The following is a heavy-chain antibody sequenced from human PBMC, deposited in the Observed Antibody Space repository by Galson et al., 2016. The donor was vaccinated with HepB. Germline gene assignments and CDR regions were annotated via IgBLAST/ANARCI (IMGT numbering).Heavy chain of an antibody. J-gene: IGHJ4*02. CDR2: IYYSGST. CDR3: ARGDDILTGTYYFDY. Sequence: TLSLTCTVSGGSISSGDYYWSWIRQPPGKGLEWIGYIYYSGSTHYNPSLKSRVTISVDTSKNQFSLKLSSVTAADTAVHYCARGDDILTGTYYFDYWGQGTLVTVSS. D-gene: IGHD3-9*01. V-gene: IGHV4-30-4*01. CDR1: GGSISSGDYY.